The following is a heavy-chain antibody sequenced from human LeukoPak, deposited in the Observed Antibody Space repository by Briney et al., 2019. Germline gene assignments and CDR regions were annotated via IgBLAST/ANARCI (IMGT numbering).Heavy chain of an antibody. J-gene: IGHJ4*02. CDR2: INPNSGGT. CDR1: GYTFTGYY. CDR3: ARGITIFGVVIIGGLDY. D-gene: IGHD3-3*01. Sequence: ASVKVSCKASGYTFTGYYMHWVRQAPGQGLEWMGWINPNSGGTNYAQKFQGRVTMTRDTSISTAYMELSRLRSDDTAVYYCARGITIFGVVIIGGLDYWGQGTLVTVSS. V-gene: IGHV1-2*02.